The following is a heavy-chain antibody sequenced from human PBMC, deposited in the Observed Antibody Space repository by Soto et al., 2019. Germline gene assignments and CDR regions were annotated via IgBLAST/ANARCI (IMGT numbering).Heavy chain of an antibody. V-gene: IGHV3-33*01. CDR3: ARGQGFGGLLPYYLDY. Sequence: QVQLMESGGGVVQPGTSLRLSCATSGFTFSPYGIHWVRQAPGKGLEWVAVMWYDEASKYYAESVRGRFTISSDNSKNXLYRQMNSLRVEDTAVYYCARGQGFGGLLPYYLDYWGQGTLVTVSS. CDR1: GFTFSPYG. CDR2: MWYDEASK. D-gene: IGHD3-10*01. J-gene: IGHJ4*02.